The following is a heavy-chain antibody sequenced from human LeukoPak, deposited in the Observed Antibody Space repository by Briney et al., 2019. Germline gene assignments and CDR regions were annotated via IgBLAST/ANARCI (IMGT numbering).Heavy chain of an antibody. CDR1: GGSISSGDYY. CDR2: IYYSGST. V-gene: IGHV4-30-4*01. J-gene: IGHJ4*02. CDR3: ARVPGSYYNDVYYFDY. D-gene: IGHD3-10*01. Sequence: SQTLSLTCTVSGGSISSGDYYWSWIRQPPGEGLEWIGYIYYSGSTYYNPSLKSRVTLSVDTSKNQFSLKLSSVTAADTAVYYCARVPGSYYNDVYYFDYWGQGTLVTVSS.